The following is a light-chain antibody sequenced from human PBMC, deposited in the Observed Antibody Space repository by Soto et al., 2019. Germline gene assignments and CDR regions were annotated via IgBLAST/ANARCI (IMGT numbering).Light chain of an antibody. Sequence: IVLTQSPGTLSLSPGERATLSCRASENVATNYLAWYQQKPGQAPRLLIFDASNRAADIPDRFSGSGSGTDFTLIISRLEPEYFAVYHCQQYAISPWTFGQGTKLEVK. CDR3: QQYAISPWT. CDR2: DAS. J-gene: IGKJ1*01. V-gene: IGKV3-20*01. CDR1: ENVATNY.